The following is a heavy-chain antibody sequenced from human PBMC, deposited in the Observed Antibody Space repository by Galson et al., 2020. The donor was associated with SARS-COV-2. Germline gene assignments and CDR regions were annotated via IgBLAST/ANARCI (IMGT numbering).Heavy chain of an antibody. V-gene: IGHV3-21*01. Sequence: GESLKLSCAASGFPFSTYSMNWVRLAPGKGLEWVSSISTSSSYTYYADSVKGRFSISRDNPRNSLYLQMNSLRAEDTAVYYCARDEGIRGYNYGRLYYGLDVWGQGTTVTVSS. D-gene: IGHD5-18*01. J-gene: IGHJ6*02. CDR1: GFPFSTYS. CDR3: ARDEGIRGYNYGRLYYGLDV. CDR2: ISTSSSYT.